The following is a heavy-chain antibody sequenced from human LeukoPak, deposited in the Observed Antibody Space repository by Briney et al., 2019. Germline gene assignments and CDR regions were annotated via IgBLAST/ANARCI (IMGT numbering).Heavy chain of an antibody. J-gene: IGHJ3*02. Sequence: GGSLRLSCAAFGFTFRTYDMNWVRQAPGKGLEWVAAISGRGDNTYYVDSVKGRFTISRDNSRNTLYLHLNSLRAEDTAIHYCTRGRRGVFNDAFDIWGQGTVVTVSS. V-gene: IGHV3-23*01. CDR3: TRGRRGVFNDAFDI. D-gene: IGHD3-10*01. CDR1: GFTFRTYD. CDR2: ISGRGDNT.